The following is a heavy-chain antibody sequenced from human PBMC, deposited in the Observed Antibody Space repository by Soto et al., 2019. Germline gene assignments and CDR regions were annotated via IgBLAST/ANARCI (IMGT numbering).Heavy chain of an antibody. D-gene: IGHD1-1*01. CDR3: AKDQAGTEYAHFGMDV. CDR1: GFNFMAYV. CDR2: ISYNGRTA. Sequence: PGGSLRLSCAGSGFNFMAYVTHWVRQFPGKGLEWVAVISYNGRTAFYADSVKGRFTITRDNFYNRVYLQMNSLRNDDSGIYYCAKDQAGTEYAHFGMDVWGQGTSVTVSS. J-gene: IGHJ6*02. V-gene: IGHV3-30*18.